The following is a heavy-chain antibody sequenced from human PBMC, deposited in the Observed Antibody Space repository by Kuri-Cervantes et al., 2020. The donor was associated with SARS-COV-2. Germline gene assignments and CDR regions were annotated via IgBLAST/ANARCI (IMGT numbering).Heavy chain of an antibody. CDR2: TYCRSKWYN. J-gene: IGHJ6*03. CDR1: GDSVSSNSAA. V-gene: IGHV6-1*01. D-gene: IGHD2-2*02. Sequence: LSCAISGDSVSSNSAARNWIRQSPSRGLEWLGRTYCRSKWYNDYAVSVKSRITINPDTSKNQFSLQLNSVTPEDTAVYYCARDQRADCSSTSCYIGGYYYYMDVWGKGTTVTVSS. CDR3: ARDQRADCSSTSCYIGGYYYYMDV.